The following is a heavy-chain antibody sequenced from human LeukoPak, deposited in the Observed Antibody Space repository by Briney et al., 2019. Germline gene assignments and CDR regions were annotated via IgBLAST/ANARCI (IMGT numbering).Heavy chain of an antibody. V-gene: IGHV4-59*08. CDR2: VFYTGNT. CDR1: GGSISSYY. Sequence: PSETLSLTCTVSGGSISSYYWSWIRQPPGKGLEWIGYVFYTGNTNYSPSLKSRVTISVDTSNNQFSLKLSSVTAADTAVYFCARHLITGTTYRQGFDIWGQGTMVTVSS. J-gene: IGHJ3*02. CDR3: ARHLITGTTYRQGFDI. D-gene: IGHD1-1*01.